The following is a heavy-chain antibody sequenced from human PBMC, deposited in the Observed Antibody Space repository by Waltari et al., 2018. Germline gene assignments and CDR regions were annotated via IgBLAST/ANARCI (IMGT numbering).Heavy chain of an antibody. CDR3: ARGRVGTYYYYGMDV. CDR1: GYSISSGYY. J-gene: IGHJ6*02. CDR2: IYHSGST. D-gene: IGHD3-10*01. Sequence: QVQLQESGPGLVKPSETLSLTCAVSGYSISSGYYWGWIRQPPGKGLEWIGSIYHSGSTYYNPSLKSRVTISVDTSKNQFSLKLSSVTAADTAVYYCARGRVGTYYYYGMDVWGQGTTVTVSS. V-gene: IGHV4-38-2*01.